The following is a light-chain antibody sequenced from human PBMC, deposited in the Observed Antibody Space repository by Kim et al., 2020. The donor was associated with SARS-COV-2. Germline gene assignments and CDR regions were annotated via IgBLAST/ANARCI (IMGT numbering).Light chain of an antibody. V-gene: IGLV3-19*01. Sequence: ALGQTVRSTCKGDSLRSYYANWYQQKPGQAPVLVIYGKNNRPSGIPDRFSGSSSGNTASLTITGAQAEDEADYYCNSRDSSGNHVVFGGGTQLTVL. CDR2: GKN. CDR3: NSRDSSGNHVV. CDR1: SLRSYY. J-gene: IGLJ2*01.